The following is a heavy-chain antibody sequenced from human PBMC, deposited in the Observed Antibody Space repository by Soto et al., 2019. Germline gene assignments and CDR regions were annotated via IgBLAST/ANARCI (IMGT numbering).Heavy chain of an antibody. CDR1: GGSINSGGYY. V-gene: IGHV4-31*03. CDR3: ARFSGVDYDTTRRSWYFDL. CDR2: INYSGST. J-gene: IGHJ2*01. Sequence: SETLSLTCTVSGGSINSGGYYWSWIRQHPGKGLEWIGYINYSGSTNYNASLKSRVIISRDTSKNQLSLNLSSVTAADTAIYYCARFSGVDYDTTRRSWYFDLGGRGTLVTVSS. D-gene: IGHD3-22*01.